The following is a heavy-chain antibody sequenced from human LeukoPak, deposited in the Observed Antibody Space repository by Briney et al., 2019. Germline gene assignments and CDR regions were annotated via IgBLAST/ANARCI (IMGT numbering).Heavy chain of an antibody. CDR1: GFTLTRNW. J-gene: IGHJ4*02. V-gene: IGHV3-7*04. Sequence: PGGSLRLSCAASGFTLTRNWMSWVRQAPGKGLEWVANIKQDGSERYYVDSVKGRFTISRDNAKNSLYLQMNSLRAEDTAIYYCTRVGYIDEGIDYWGQGTLVTVSS. D-gene: IGHD5-24*01. CDR2: IKQDGSER. CDR3: TRVGYIDEGIDY.